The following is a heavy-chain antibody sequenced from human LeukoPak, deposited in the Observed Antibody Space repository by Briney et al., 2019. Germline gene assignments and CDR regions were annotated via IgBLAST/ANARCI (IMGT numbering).Heavy chain of an antibody. V-gene: IGHV3-74*01. D-gene: IGHD3-10*02. CDR3: ARDYVKRNYFDY. Sequence: GGSLRLSCAASGFTFSTYNMNWVRQAPGKGLVWVSRINSDGSSTSYADSVKGRFTISRDNAKNTLYLQMNSLRAEDTAVYYCARDYVKRNYFDYWGQGTLVTVSS. J-gene: IGHJ4*02. CDR1: GFTFSTYN. CDR2: INSDGSST.